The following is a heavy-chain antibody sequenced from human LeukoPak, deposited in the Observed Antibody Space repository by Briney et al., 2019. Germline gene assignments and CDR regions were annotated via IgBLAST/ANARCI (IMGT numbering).Heavy chain of an antibody. D-gene: IGHD3-9*01. CDR2: IHYTGAT. CDR1: GGSITGYY. Sequence: SETLSLTCAVYGGSITGYYWSWIRQTPGRGLEWVGEIHYTGATSYNPSLKSRATISTDTSKTQFSLRLSSVTAADTAVYDCERGNILTGYCFDFWGQGALVTVSS. CDR3: ERGNILTGYCFDF. V-gene: IGHV4-34*01. J-gene: IGHJ4*02.